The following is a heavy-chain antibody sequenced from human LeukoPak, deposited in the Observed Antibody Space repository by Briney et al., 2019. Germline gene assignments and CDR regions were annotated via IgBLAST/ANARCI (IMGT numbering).Heavy chain of an antibody. CDR1: GGSISSSSYY. CDR2: IYYSGST. J-gene: IGHJ4*02. D-gene: IGHD6-19*01. CDR3: ARVRVSGWYEGFDY. V-gene: IGHV4-39*07. Sequence: SETLSLTCTVSGGSISSSSYYWGWIRQPPGKGLEWIGSIYYSGSTYYNPSLKSRVTISVDTSKNQFSLKLSSVTAADTAVYYCARVRVSGWYEGFDYWGQGTLVTVSS.